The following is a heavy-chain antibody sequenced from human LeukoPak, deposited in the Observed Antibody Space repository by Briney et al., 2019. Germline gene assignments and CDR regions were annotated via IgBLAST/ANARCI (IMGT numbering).Heavy chain of an antibody. CDR1: GYTFTGYY. CDR2: ISAYNGNT. Sequence: ASVKVSCKASGYTFTGYYMHWVRQAPGQGLEWMGWISAYNGNTNYAQKFQGRVTMTEDTSTDTAYMELSSLRSEDTAVYYCATSPMDVWGKGTTVTVSS. CDR3: ATSPMDV. J-gene: IGHJ6*03. V-gene: IGHV1-18*04.